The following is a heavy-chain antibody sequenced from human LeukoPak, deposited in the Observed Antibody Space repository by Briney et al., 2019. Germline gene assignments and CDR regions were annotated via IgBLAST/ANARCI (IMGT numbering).Heavy chain of an antibody. V-gene: IGHV4-30-2*01. CDR3: ARRVTSLAYYFDY. CDR1: GGSISSGGYS. Sequence: PSETLSLTCAVSGGSISSGGYSWSWIRQPPGKGLEWIGYIYHSGSTYYNPSLKSRVTISVDRSKNQFSLKLSSVTAADTAVDYCARRVTSLAYYFDYGGQGTLVTVS. CDR2: IYHSGST. J-gene: IGHJ4*02. D-gene: IGHD4-17*01.